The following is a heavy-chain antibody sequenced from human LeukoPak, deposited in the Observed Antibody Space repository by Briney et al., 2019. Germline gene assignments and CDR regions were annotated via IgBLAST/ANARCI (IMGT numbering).Heavy chain of an antibody. Sequence: PGGSLRLSCAASGFTFSDYYMSWIRQAPGKGLEWVSYISSSGSTIYYADSVKGRFTISRDNAKNTLYLQMNSLRAEDTALYYCAKGGTGYYKYNWFDPWDQGTLVTVSS. V-gene: IGHV3-11*01. CDR3: AKGGTGYYKYNWFDP. D-gene: IGHD3-9*01. J-gene: IGHJ5*02. CDR2: ISSSGSTI. CDR1: GFTFSDYY.